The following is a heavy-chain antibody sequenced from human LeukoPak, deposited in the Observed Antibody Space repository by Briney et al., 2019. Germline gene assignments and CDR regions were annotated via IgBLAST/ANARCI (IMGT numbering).Heavy chain of an antibody. Sequence: PGGSLRLSCTASGFTFSSYWMSWVRQAPGKGLEWVANIKQDGSEKNYVDSVKGRFTISRDNAKNSLYLQLNSLRAEDTAMYYCARDSPVGSYWGQGTLVTVSS. CDR1: GFTFSSYW. CDR2: IKQDGSEK. CDR3: ARDSPVGSY. V-gene: IGHV3-7*03. D-gene: IGHD1-26*01. J-gene: IGHJ4*02.